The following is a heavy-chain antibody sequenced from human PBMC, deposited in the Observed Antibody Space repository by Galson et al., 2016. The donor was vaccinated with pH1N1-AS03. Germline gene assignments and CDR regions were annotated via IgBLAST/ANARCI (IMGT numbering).Heavy chain of an antibody. V-gene: IGHV1-18*04. CDR2: ISGDNGNT. CDR1: GYTFTSYG. J-gene: IGHJ4*02. D-gene: IGHD3-16*01. Sequence: SVKVSCKASGYTFTSYGISWVRQAPGQGLEWMGWISGDNGNTNYAQKFQGRVTMTTDTSTSTAYMELRSLRSDDTAVFYCARELGGGISKEAYWGQGTLVTVSS. CDR3: ARELGGGISKEAY.